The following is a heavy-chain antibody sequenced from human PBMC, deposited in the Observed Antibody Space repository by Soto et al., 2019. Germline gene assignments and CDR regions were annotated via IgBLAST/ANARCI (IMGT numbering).Heavy chain of an antibody. Sequence: GGSLRLSCAASGFTFSSYAMHWVRQAPGKGLEWVAVISYDGSNKYYADSVKGRFTISRDNSKNTLYLQMNSLRAEDTAVYYCARDVGSYSGYYYYYGMDVWGQGTTVTVSS. V-gene: IGHV3-30-3*01. CDR2: ISYDGSNK. CDR3: ARDVGSYSGYYYYYGMDV. CDR1: GFTFSSYA. D-gene: IGHD1-26*01. J-gene: IGHJ6*02.